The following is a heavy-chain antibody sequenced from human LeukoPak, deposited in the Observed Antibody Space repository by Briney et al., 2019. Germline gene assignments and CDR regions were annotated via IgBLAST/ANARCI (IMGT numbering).Heavy chain of an antibody. CDR3: AKDLTYYYGSGKSS. D-gene: IGHD3-10*01. CDR2: IRYDGSNK. V-gene: IGHV3-30*02. Sequence: PGGSLRLSCAASGFTFNSYGMHWVRQAPGKGLEWVAFIRYDGSNKCYADSVKGRFTISRDNSKNTLYLQMNSLRAEDTAVYYCAKDLTYYYGSGKSSWGQGTLVTVSS. J-gene: IGHJ4*02. CDR1: GFTFNSYG.